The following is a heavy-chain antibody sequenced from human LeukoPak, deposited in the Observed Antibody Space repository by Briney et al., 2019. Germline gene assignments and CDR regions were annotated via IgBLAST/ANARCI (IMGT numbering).Heavy chain of an antibody. CDR2: ISGSGGST. CDR3: AKDQGFWSGYQIDY. Sequence: GGSLRLSCAASGFTFSSYWMHWVRQAPGKGLEWVSAISGSGGSTYYADSVKGRFTISRDNSKNTLYLQMNSLRAEDTAVYYCAKDQGFWSGYQIDYWGQGTLVTVSS. CDR1: GFTFSSYW. D-gene: IGHD3-3*01. J-gene: IGHJ4*02. V-gene: IGHV3-23*01.